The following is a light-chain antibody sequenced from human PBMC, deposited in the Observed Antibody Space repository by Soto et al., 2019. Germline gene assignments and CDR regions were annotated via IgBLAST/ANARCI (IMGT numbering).Light chain of an antibody. CDR2: RDT. CDR3: AAWDDSLRGVV. CDR1: TPNIEKFY. Sequence: QSVLTQPPSASATPGQRVTISCSGSTPNIEKFYVYWYQQLPGTAPKLLVYRDTQRPSGVPDRFSGSKSGTSASLAISGLRSDDEADDYCAAWDDSLRGVVFGGGTKLTVL. J-gene: IGLJ2*01. V-gene: IGLV1-47*01.